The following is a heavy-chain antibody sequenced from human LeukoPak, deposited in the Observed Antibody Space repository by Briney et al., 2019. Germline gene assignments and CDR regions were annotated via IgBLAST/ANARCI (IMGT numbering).Heavy chain of an antibody. CDR1: GGSISSGSYY. CDR3: AKGMTPDY. CDR2: IYTSGST. D-gene: IGHD2-15*01. Sequence: PSETLSLTCTVSGGSISSGSYYWSWIRQPAGKGLEWIGRIYTSGSTNYNPSLKSRVTISVDTSKNQFSLKLSSVTAADTAVYYCAKGMTPDYWGQGTLVTVSS. V-gene: IGHV4-61*02. J-gene: IGHJ4*02.